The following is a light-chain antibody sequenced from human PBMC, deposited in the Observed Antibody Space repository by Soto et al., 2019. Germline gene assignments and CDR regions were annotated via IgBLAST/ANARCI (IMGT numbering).Light chain of an antibody. V-gene: IGKV1-39*01. CDR2: AAS. CDR3: QQTYNSPET. J-gene: IGKJ1*01. Sequence: DIQMTQSPSSLSASVGDRDTITCRARQNIDNYLNWFQQKPGNPPKLLIYAASILQSGVPSRFSGRGSGTDFTLTISSLQPEDFATYYCQQTYNSPETFGQGTKVEI. CDR1: QNIDNY.